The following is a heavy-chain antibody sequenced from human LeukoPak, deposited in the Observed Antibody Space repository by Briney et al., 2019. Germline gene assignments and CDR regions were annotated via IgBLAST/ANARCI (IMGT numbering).Heavy chain of an antibody. Sequence: GGSLRLSCAASGFTFSRNAMNWVRQAPGKGLEWVSFISSSSNYMSYTDSVKGRFTISRDNAKNSLYLQMNSLRAEDTAVYYCARPLDSSNNYFDYWGQGTLVTVSA. CDR3: ARPLDSSNNYFDY. J-gene: IGHJ4*02. CDR2: ISSSSNYM. D-gene: IGHD6-13*01. V-gene: IGHV3-21*01. CDR1: GFTFSRNA.